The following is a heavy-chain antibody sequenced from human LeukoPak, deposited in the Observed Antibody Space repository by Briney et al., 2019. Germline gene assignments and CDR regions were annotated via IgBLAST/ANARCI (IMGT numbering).Heavy chain of an antibody. V-gene: IGHV4-39*07. Sequence: SETLSLTCTVSGGSISSSSYYWGWIRQPPGKGLEWIGSIYYSGSTYHNPSLKSRVTISMDTSKGQFSLRLPSVTAADTAVYYCAGGVGATTYFWGQGTLVTVSS. CDR3: AGGVGATTYF. CDR2: IYYSGST. CDR1: GGSISSSSYY. J-gene: IGHJ4*02. D-gene: IGHD1-26*01.